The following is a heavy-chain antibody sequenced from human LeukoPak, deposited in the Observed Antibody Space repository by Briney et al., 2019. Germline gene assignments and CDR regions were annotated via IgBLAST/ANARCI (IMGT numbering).Heavy chain of an antibody. CDR2: INPSGGST. CDR3: ARRSGWASHFDY. Sequence: ASVKVSCKASGYTFTSYYMHWVRQAPGQGLEWMGIINPSGGSTSYAQKFQGRVTMTRDMSTSTVYMELSSLRSEDTAVYYSARRSGWASHFDYWGQGTLVTVSS. D-gene: IGHD6-19*01. CDR1: GYTFTSYY. J-gene: IGHJ4*02. V-gene: IGHV1-46*01.